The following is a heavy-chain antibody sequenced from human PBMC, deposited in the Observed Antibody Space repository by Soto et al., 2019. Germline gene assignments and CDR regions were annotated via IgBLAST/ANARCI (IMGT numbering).Heavy chain of an antibody. J-gene: IGHJ4*02. CDR1: GGSISSGDFY. CDR2: IFYSGST. D-gene: IGHD2-21*02. CDR3: ARAAVVTPVSIFDY. Sequence: QVQLQESGPGLVKPSQTLSLTCTVSGGSISSGDFYWSWIRQPPGKGLEWIGYIFYSGSTYYKPSLKSRVTISVDTSKNQFSLKLSSVTAADTAVYYCARAAVVTPVSIFDYWGQGTLVTVSS. V-gene: IGHV4-30-4*01.